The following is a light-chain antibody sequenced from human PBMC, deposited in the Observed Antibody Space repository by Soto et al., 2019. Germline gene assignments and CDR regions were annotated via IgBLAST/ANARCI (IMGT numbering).Light chain of an antibody. V-gene: IGKV1-39*01. Sequence: DIKMTQSPSSLSAFVGDRVTITCRASQGISNFLAWYQQKPGKVPKLLIYAASTLQSGVPSRFSGSGSGTDFTLTISSLQPEDFATYYCQQSYSIPITFGQGTRLEIK. J-gene: IGKJ5*01. CDR1: QGISNF. CDR2: AAS. CDR3: QQSYSIPIT.